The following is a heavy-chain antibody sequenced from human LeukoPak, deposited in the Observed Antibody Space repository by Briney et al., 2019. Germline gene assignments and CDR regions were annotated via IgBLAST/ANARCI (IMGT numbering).Heavy chain of an antibody. CDR2: INPNSGGA. CDR1: GYTFTGHY. D-gene: IGHD3-3*01. J-gene: IGHJ5*02. V-gene: IGHV1-2*02. Sequence: ASVKVSCKASGYTFTGHYMHWVRQAPGQGLEWMGWINPNSGGAKYAQKFQGRVTLTRDTSISTAYMELSRLRCDDTAVYYCARSYNFWSGPPFDPWGQGTLVTVSS. CDR3: ARSYNFWSGPPFDP.